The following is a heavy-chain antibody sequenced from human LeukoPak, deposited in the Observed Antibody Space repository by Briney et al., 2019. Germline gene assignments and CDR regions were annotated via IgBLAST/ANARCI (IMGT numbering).Heavy chain of an antibody. CDR1: GGSISTYY. J-gene: IGHJ4*02. V-gene: IGHV4-59*01. CDR3: ATVDSYGYIFDY. D-gene: IGHD5-18*01. CDR2: VSHSGNT. Sequence: KPSETLSLTCTISGGSISTYYWSWIRQSPGKGLEWIGDVSHSGNTNYNPSLNYNPSLKSRVSISTDTSKNQFFLKLSSVTAADTAVYYCATVDSYGYIFDYWGQGTLVTVSS.